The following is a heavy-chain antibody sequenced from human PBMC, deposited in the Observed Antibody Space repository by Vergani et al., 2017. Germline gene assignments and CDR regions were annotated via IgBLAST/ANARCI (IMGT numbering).Heavy chain of an antibody. V-gene: IGHV1-46*03. CDR2: INPSGGST. J-gene: IGHJ6*02. CDR1: GYTFTSHY. Sequence: QVQLVQSGAEVKKPGASVKVSCKASGYTFTSHYMHWVRQAPGQGLEWMGIINPSGGSTSYAQKFQGRVTMTRDTSTSTVYMELGSLRSEDTAVYYCARSIAVAVSGMSVWGQATMVTVSS. D-gene: IGHD6-19*01. CDR3: ARSIAVAVSGMSV.